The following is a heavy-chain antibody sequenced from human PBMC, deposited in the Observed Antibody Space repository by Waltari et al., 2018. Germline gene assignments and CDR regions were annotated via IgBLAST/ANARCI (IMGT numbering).Heavy chain of an antibody. CDR2: IREDGRGK. CDR3: ARDSVCSWYDFDY. Sequence: EVQLVESGGGLVKPGGSLRLSCAASGFTFSSYWMSWVRQAPGKGLEWVAKIREDGRGKYDVASVKGRVTIDRDNAKNTLYLQKNSLRAEDTAVYYCARDSVCSWYDFDYWGQGTLVTVSS. J-gene: IGHJ4*02. V-gene: IGHV3-7*01. D-gene: IGHD6-13*01. CDR1: GFTFSSYW.